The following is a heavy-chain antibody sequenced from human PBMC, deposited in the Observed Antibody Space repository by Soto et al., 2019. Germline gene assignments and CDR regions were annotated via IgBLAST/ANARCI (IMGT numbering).Heavy chain of an antibody. CDR2: IDSGGIT. D-gene: IGHD3-16*01. Sequence: EVQLVESGGGWIQPGGSLRLSCAASGLSVSSNYMTWVRQAPGKGLEWVSVIDSGGITYYADSVRGRFTISRDNSGNTVYLQMNRLRAEDTALYYCARGGALFYYYGLDVWGRGTTVTVSS. V-gene: IGHV3-53*01. CDR1: GLSVSSNY. J-gene: IGHJ6*02. CDR3: ARGGALFYYYGLDV.